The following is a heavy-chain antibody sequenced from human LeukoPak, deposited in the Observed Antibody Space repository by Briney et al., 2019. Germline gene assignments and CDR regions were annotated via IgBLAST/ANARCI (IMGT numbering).Heavy chain of an antibody. CDR1: GFTFSSYG. CDR3: AKDLTYYYDSSGIYPNWFDP. Sequence: GGSLRLSCAASGFTFSSYGMSWVRQAPGKGLEWVSAISGSGGSTYYADSVKGRFTISRDNSKNTVYLQMNSLRAEDTAVYYCAKDLTYYYDSSGIYPNWFDPWGQGTLVTVSS. J-gene: IGHJ5*02. D-gene: IGHD3-22*01. CDR2: ISGSGGST. V-gene: IGHV3-23*01.